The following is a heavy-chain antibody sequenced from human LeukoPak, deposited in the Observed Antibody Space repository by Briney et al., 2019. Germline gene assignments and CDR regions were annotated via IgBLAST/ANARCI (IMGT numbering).Heavy chain of an antibody. CDR1: AFPFNTYG. Sequence: GKSLRLSCAASAFPFNTYGMHWVRQAPGKGLEWVAVIWYDGGIKYYADSVKGRFIISRDNSKNTLYLQMDRLRVDDTAVYYCARAVGPHDYWGQGTLVTVSP. V-gene: IGHV3-33*01. CDR3: ARAVGPHDY. J-gene: IGHJ4*02. CDR2: IWYDGGIK.